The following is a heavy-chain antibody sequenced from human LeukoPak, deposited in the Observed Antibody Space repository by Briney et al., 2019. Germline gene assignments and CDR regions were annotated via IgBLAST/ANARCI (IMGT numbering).Heavy chain of an antibody. CDR3: ARDQFYRYMDV. Sequence: PSETLSLTCAVSGYPISSGYYWGWIRQPPGKGLEWIGSIYHSGSTYYNPSLKSRVTISVDTSKNQFSLKLSSVTAADTAVYYCARDQFYRYMDVWGKGITVTVSS. V-gene: IGHV4-38-2*02. D-gene: IGHD3-16*02. J-gene: IGHJ6*03. CDR1: GYPISSGYY. CDR2: IYHSGST.